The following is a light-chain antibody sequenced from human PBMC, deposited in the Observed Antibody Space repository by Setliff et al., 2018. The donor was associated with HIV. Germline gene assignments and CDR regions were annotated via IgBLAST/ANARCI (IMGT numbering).Light chain of an antibody. CDR3: QSYDSGLGV. J-gene: IGLJ1*01. V-gene: IGLV1-40*01. CDR1: SSNIGAGYD. Sequence: QSVLTQPPSVSGAPGQRVTISCIGTSSNIGAGYDVHWYQQLPGTAPKLLIYDNSNRPSGVPGRFSGSNSGTSASLAITGLQAEDEADYYCQSYDSGLGVFGTGTKVTVL. CDR2: DNS.